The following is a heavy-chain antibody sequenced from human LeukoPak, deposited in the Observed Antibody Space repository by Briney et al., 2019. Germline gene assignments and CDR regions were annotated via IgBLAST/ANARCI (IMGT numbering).Heavy chain of an antibody. CDR2: ISTYNGNT. D-gene: IGHD6-19*01. J-gene: IGHJ4*02. CDR3: AREIAVAATGHFDY. Sequence: ASVKVSCKASGYTFTSYGISWVRQAPGQGPEWMGWISTYNGNTHYAQKLQGRVTMTTDTSTSTAYMELRSLRSADTAVYYCAREIAVAATGHFDYWGQGTLVTASS. CDR1: GYTFTSYG. V-gene: IGHV1-18*01.